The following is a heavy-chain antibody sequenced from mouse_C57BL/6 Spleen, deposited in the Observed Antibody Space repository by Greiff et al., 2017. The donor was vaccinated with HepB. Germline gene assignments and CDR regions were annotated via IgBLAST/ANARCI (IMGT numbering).Heavy chain of an antibody. CDR2: ISSGSSTI. D-gene: IGHD1-1*01. Sequence: EVMLVESGGGLVKPGGSLKLSCAASGFTFSDYGMHWVRQAPEKGLEWVAYISSGSSTIYYADTVKGRFTISRDNAKNTLFLQMTSLRSEDTAMYYCARDGSSYSYAMDYWGQGTSVTVSS. CDR1: GFTFSDYG. J-gene: IGHJ4*01. CDR3: ARDGSSYSYAMDY. V-gene: IGHV5-17*01.